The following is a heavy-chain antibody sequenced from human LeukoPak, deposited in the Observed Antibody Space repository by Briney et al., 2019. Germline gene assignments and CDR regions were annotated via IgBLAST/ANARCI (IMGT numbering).Heavy chain of an antibody. D-gene: IGHD3-10*01. V-gene: IGHV1-18*01. CDR2: ISAYNGNT. J-gene: IGHJ4*02. Sequence: ASVKVSCKASGYTFTSYGISWVRQAPGQGLEWMGWISAYNGNTNYAQKLQGRVTMTTDTSTSTAYMELRSLRSDDTAVYYCARDQGGYYGSGSYYTGDYWGQGTLVTVSS. CDR3: ARDQGGYYGSGSYYTGDY. CDR1: GYTFTSYG.